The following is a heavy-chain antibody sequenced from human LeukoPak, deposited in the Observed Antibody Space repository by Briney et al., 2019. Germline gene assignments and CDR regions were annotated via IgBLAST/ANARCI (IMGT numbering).Heavy chain of an antibody. Sequence: PGGSLRLSCAASGFTFSSYAMSWVRQAPGKGLEWVSAISGSGGSTYYADSVKGWFTISRDNSKNTLYLQMNSLRAEDTAVYYCAIHNYGSGSYQDYWGQGTLVTVSS. CDR2: ISGSGGST. D-gene: IGHD3-10*01. J-gene: IGHJ4*02. CDR1: GFTFSSYA. V-gene: IGHV3-23*01. CDR3: AIHNYGSGSYQDY.